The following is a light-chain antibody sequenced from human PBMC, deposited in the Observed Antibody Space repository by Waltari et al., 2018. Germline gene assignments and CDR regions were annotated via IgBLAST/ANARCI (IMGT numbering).Light chain of an antibody. CDR3: QKYGRLPAT. CDR2: GAS. V-gene: IGKV3-20*01. Sequence: DIVLTQSPGTLSLSPGERATLSCRASQSVSRTLAWYQHQPGQAPRLLIYGASTRATGIADRFSGSGSGTDFSLTISRLEPEDFAVYYCQKYGRLPATFGQGTKVEIK. CDR1: QSVSRT. J-gene: IGKJ1*01.